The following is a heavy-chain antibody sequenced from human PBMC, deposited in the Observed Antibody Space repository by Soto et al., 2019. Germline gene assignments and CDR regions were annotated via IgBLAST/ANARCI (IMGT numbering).Heavy chain of an antibody. V-gene: IGHV4-39*07. J-gene: IGHJ5*02. CDR2: IYHSGRT. CDR3: ARVPAP. CDR1: GDSIRSSNYF. Sequence: SETLSLTCTVSGDSIRSSNYFWGWIRQPPGKGLEWIGNIYHSGRTFYNPSLKSRVTISVDRSKNQFSLKLSSVTAADTAVYYCARVPAPWGQGTLVTVS.